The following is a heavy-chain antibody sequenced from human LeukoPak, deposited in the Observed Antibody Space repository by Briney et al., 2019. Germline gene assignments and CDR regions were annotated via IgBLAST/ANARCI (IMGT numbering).Heavy chain of an antibody. J-gene: IGHJ4*02. V-gene: IGHV3-7*03. Sequence: PGGSLRLSCAASGFTFSDYWMSWVRQAPGKGLEWVANIKQDGTEKNYVDSVKGRFIISRDNAKNSLYLQLNSLRDDDTAVYYCARDSRRVGATGGFDYWGQGTLVTVSS. CDR2: IKQDGTEK. CDR1: GFTFSDYW. CDR3: ARDSRRVGATGGFDY. D-gene: IGHD1-26*01.